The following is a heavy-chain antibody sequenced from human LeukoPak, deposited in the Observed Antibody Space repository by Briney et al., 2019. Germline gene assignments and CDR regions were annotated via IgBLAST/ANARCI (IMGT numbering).Heavy chain of an antibody. J-gene: IGHJ4*02. V-gene: IGHV3-33*08. CDR3: ARSYYYDSSDYYYPDY. CDR2: IWYDGSNK. D-gene: IGHD3-22*01. CDR1: GFTFSSYG. Sequence: GGSLRLSCAASGFTFSSYGMHWVRQATGKGLEWVAVIWYDGSNKYYADSVKGRFTISRDNSKNTLYLQMNSLRAEDTAVYYCARSYYYDSSDYYYPDYWGQGTLVTVSS.